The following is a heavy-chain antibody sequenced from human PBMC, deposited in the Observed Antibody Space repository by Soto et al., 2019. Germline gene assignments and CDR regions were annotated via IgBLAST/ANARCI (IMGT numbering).Heavy chain of an antibody. D-gene: IGHD6-13*01. V-gene: IGHV3-23*01. CDR3: AKDTRQLGGYFDY. CDR2: ISGSGGST. J-gene: IGHJ4*02. Sequence: EVQLLESGGGLVQPGGSLRLSCAASGFTFSSYAMSWVRQAPGKGLEWVSAISGSGGSTYYADSVKGRFTISRDNSKNPRYRKMNSLRAGDTAVYYCAKDTRQLGGYFDYWGQGTLFTVSS. CDR1: GFTFSSYA.